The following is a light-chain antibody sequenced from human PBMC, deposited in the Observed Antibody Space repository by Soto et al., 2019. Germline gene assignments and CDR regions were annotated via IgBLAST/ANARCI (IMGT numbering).Light chain of an antibody. V-gene: IGKV3-15*01. CDR3: QQYNNWPPYT. CDR1: QSVSSY. CDR2: DTS. Sequence: EIVMTQSPATLSVSPGERATLSCRASQSVSSYLAWYQQKPGQAPRLLIYDTSTRATGIPARFSGSGSGTEFTLTISSLQSEDFATYYCQQYNNWPPYTFGPGTRLEIK. J-gene: IGKJ2*01.